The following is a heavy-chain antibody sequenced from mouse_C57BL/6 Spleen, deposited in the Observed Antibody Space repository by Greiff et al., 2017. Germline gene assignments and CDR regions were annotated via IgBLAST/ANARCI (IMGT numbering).Heavy chain of an antibody. CDR1: GFTFSDYY. CDR3: ARVDYPYYFDY. D-gene: IGHD2-4*01. V-gene: IGHV5-16*01. Sequence: EVKLVESEGGLVQPGSSMKLSCTASGFTFSDYYMAWVRQVPEKGLEWVANINYDGSSTYYLDYLKSRFIISRDNAKNMLYLQMSSLKSEDTATYYCARVDYPYYFDYWGQGTTLTVSS. J-gene: IGHJ2*01. CDR2: INYDGSST.